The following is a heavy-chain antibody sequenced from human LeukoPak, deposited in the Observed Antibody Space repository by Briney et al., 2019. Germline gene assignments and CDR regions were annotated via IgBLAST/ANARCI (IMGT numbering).Heavy chain of an antibody. D-gene: IGHD2-15*01. Sequence: ASVKVSCKASGYTFTGSYMRWVRQAPGQGLEWMGWINPNSGGTDYAQKFQGRVTMTRDTSISTAYMELKWLGSDDTAVYYCARGGYCRSGNCFVLAAEFDYWGQGTLVTVSS. CDR2: INPNSGGT. J-gene: IGHJ4*02. V-gene: IGHV1-2*02. CDR1: GYTFTGSY. CDR3: ARGGYCRSGNCFVLAAEFDY.